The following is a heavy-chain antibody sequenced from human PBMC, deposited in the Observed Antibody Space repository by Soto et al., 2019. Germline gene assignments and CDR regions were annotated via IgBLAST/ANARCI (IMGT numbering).Heavy chain of an antibody. CDR1: GYTFTSYA. Sequence: ASVKVSCKASGYTFTSYALHLVRQAPGQRLEWMGWINAGNGNTKYSKKFQGRVTITRDTSASTAYMELSSLRSEDTAVYYCARDSGGMDVWGQGTTVTVSS. CDR2: INAGNGNT. CDR3: ARDSGGMDV. V-gene: IGHV1-3*01. J-gene: IGHJ6*02.